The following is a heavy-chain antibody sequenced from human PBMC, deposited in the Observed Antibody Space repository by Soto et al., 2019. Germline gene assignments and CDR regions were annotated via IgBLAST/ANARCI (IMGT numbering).Heavy chain of an antibody. V-gene: IGHV1-18*01. CDR2: ISAYTDDP. D-gene: IGHD2-2*01. CDR1: GNTFTNFG. CDR3: ARVIPGAEAWFDP. J-gene: IGHJ5*02. Sequence: ASVKVSCKASGNTFTNFGVTWVRQAPGQGLEWMGWISAYTDDPNYAQKFQGRVTMTIDTSTSTAYLELRSLTSDDTAVYYCARVIPGAEAWFDPWGQGTLVTVSS.